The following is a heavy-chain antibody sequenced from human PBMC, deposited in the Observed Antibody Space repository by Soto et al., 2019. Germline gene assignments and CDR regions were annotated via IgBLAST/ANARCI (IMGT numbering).Heavy chain of an antibody. J-gene: IGHJ6*02. D-gene: IGHD3-10*01. CDR1: GGSISSSSYY. CDR2: IYYSGST. V-gene: IGHV4-39*01. CDR3: ARPLLMVRGVAVPYGMDV. Sequence: QLQLQESGPGLVKPSETLSLTCTVSGGSISSSSYYWGWIRQPPGKGLEWIGSIYYSGSTYYNPSLKSRVTISVDTSKNQFSLKLSSVTAADTAVYYCARPLLMVRGVAVPYGMDVWGQGTTVTVSS.